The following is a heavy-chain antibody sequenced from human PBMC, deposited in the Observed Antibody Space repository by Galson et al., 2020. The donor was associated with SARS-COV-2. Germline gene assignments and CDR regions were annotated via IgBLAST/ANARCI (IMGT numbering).Heavy chain of an antibody. Sequence: PSETLSLTCAVYGGSFSGYFWSWIRQPPGKGLEWIGDVNHSGSTNYNPSLKSRVTISVDTSKNQFSLKLSSVTAADTAVYYCARGLDGTGRCNGWDYWGQGTLVTVSS. V-gene: IGHV4-34*01. J-gene: IGHJ4*02. CDR1: GGSFSGYF. CDR3: ARGLDGTGRCNGWDY. D-gene: IGHD2-8*02. CDR2: VNHSGST.